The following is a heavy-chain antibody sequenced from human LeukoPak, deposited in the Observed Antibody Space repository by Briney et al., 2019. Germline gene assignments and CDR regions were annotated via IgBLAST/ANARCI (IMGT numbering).Heavy chain of an antibody. V-gene: IGHV3-7*04. Sequence: GGSLRLSCAASGFTFSSYWMSWVRQAPGKGLEWMANIKQDGSEKYYVDSVKGRFTISRDNAKNSLYLQMNSLRAEDTAVYYCAREQYYYDSSGYYFLFDYWGQGTLVTVSS. D-gene: IGHD3-22*01. CDR2: IKQDGSEK. CDR1: GFTFSSYW. CDR3: AREQYYYDSSGYYFLFDY. J-gene: IGHJ4*02.